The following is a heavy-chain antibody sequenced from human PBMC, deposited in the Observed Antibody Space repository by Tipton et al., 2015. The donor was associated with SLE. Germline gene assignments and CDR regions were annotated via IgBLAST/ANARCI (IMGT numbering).Heavy chain of an antibody. CDR2: INSDGSS. CDR1: GIRFGTYW. V-gene: IGHV3-74*01. D-gene: IGHD3-16*01. Sequence: SLRLSCAASGIRFGTYWMHWVRQIPGKGPVWVSRINSDGSSSYADSVKGRFTISRDNAADTLYLQINSLRVEDTAVYYCARVGLYPDAFDIWGQGTMVTVSS. J-gene: IGHJ3*02. CDR3: ARVGLYPDAFDI.